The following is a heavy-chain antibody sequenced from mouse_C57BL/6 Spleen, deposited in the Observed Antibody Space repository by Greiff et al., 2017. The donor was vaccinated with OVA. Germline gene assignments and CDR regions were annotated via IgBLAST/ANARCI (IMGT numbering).Heavy chain of an antibody. CDR3: ARGGSGRYFDV. Sequence: QVQLQQPGAELVRPGSSVKLSCTASGYTFTSYWMHWVKQRPIQGLEWIGNIDPSDSETHYNQKFKDKATLTVDKSSSTAYMQLSSLTSEDSAVYYCARGGSGRYFDVGGTGTTVTVSS. V-gene: IGHV1-52*01. CDR2: IDPSDSET. CDR1: GYTFTSYW. J-gene: IGHJ1*03.